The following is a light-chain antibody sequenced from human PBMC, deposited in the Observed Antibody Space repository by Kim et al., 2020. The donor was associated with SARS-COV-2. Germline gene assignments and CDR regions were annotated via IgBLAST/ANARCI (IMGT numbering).Light chain of an antibody. Sequence: GQRVTISCSGSNSIIQFNPVLWYQQLPGAAPKLLIPSDDERPSGVPDRFSGSRSGTSASLAISGLQSEDEADYYCAAWDDTVNGMLFGGGTQLTVL. V-gene: IGLV1-44*01. CDR3: AAWDDTVNGML. CDR1: NSIIQFNP. J-gene: IGLJ2*01. CDR2: SDD.